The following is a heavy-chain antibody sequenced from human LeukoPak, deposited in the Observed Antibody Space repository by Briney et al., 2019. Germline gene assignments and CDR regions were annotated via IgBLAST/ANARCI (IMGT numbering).Heavy chain of an antibody. CDR2: ISSSGSTI. J-gene: IGHJ6*03. D-gene: IGHD1-26*01. CDR3: ARASLPLGYYYYYMGV. Sequence: GGSLRLSCAASGFTFSDYYMSWIRQAPGKGLEWVSYISSSGSTIYYADSVKGRFTISRDSAKNSLYLQMNSLRAEDTAVYYCARASLPLGYYYYYMGVWGKGTTVTVSS. V-gene: IGHV3-11*01. CDR1: GFTFSDYY.